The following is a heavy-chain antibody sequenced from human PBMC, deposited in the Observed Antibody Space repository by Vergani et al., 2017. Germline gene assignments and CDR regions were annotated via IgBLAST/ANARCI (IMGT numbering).Heavy chain of an antibody. V-gene: IGHV3-43*02. CDR3: ACREISDHPSYYYGMDV. J-gene: IGHJ6*02. D-gene: IGHD1-14*01. CDR2: ISGDGGST. Sequence: EVQLVESGGGVVQPGGSLRLSCAASGFTFDDYAMHWVRQAPGKGLEWVSLISGDGGSTYYADSVKGRFTISRDNSKNSLYLQMNSLRTEDTALYYCACREISDHPSYYYGMDVWGQGTTVTVSS. CDR1: GFTFDDYA.